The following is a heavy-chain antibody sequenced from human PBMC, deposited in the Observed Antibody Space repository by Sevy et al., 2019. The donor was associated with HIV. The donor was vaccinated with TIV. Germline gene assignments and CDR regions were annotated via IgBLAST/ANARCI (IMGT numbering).Heavy chain of an antibody. CDR1: GFTFSYYN. V-gene: IGHV3-21*01. Sequence: GESLKISCAASGFTFSYYNMNWVRQAPGKGLEWVSSISSGSSYVYHADSVKGRFTISRDNATNSLYLQMNSLRTEDTAVYYCASPLHYYDSPSAYWGQGTQVTVSS. J-gene: IGHJ4*02. CDR2: ISSGSSYV. D-gene: IGHD3-22*01. CDR3: ASPLHYYDSPSAY.